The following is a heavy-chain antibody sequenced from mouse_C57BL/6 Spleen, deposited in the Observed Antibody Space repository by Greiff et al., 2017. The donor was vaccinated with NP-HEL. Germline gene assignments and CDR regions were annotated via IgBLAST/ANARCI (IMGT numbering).Heavy chain of an antibody. CDR3: ARGIYYDYWYFDV. V-gene: IGHV1-66*01. CDR1: GYSFTSYY. D-gene: IGHD2-4*01. CDR2: IYPGSGNT. Sequence: VKLMESGPELVKPGASVKISCKASGYSFTSYYIHWVKQRPGQGLEWIGWIYPGSGNTKYNEKFKGKATLTADTSSSTAYMQHSSLTSEDSVVYYCARGIYYDYWYFDVWGTGTTVTVSS. J-gene: IGHJ1*03.